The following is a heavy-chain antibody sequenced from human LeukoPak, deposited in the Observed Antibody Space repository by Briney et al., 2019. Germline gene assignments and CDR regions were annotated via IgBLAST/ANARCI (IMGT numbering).Heavy chain of an antibody. CDR3: TTDLGTYYHGSQRLIPIDY. V-gene: IGHV3-15*01. CDR1: GSTFTNAW. Sequence: GGSLRLSCVDSGSTFTNAWMSWVRQAPGKGLEWIGRIKSKTDGETTNYAEPVRGRFTISRDDSKSAVYLQMNSLKIEDTAVYYCTTDLGTYYHGSQRLIPIDYWGQGTLVTVSS. J-gene: IGHJ4*02. D-gene: IGHD3-10*01. CDR2: IKSKTDGETT.